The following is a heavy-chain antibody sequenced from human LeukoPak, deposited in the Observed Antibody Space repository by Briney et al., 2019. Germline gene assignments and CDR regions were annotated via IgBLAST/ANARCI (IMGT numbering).Heavy chain of an antibody. V-gene: IGHV6-1*01. CDR1: GDSVSSNSAA. D-gene: IGHD3-16*02. CDR2: TYYRSKWYT. Sequence: SQTLSLTCAISGDSVSSNSAAWNWIRQSPSRGLEWLGRTYYRSKWYTDYAVCVKSRITNNPDTSKNQFSLQLNSVNPEDKAVYYCARGVYPQSIDYWGQGTLVTVSS. J-gene: IGHJ4*02. CDR3: ARGVYPQSIDY.